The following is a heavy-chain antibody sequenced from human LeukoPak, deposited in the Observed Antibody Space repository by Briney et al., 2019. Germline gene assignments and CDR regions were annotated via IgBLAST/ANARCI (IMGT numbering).Heavy chain of an antibody. Sequence: SETLSLTCAVYGGSFSGYYWSWIRQPPGKGLEWIGEINHSGSTNYNPSLKSRVTISVDTSKNQFSLKLSSVTAADTAVYYCAGTDYGDYSGAFDIWGQGTMVTVSS. CDR2: INHSGST. J-gene: IGHJ3*02. V-gene: IGHV4-34*01. CDR1: GGSFSGYY. CDR3: AGTDYGDYSGAFDI. D-gene: IGHD4-17*01.